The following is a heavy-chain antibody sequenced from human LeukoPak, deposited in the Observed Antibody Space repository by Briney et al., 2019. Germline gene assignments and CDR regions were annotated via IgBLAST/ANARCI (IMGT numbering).Heavy chain of an antibody. CDR3: ARVVRLVAADWFDP. V-gene: IGHV4-59*01. D-gene: IGHD6-25*01. Sequence: SETLSLTCTVSGGSISSYYWSWIRQPPGKGLEWIGYMYYSGSTNYNPSLKSRVTISVDTSKNQFSLKLSSVTAADTAVYYCARVVRLVAADWFDPWGQEILVTVSS. CDR2: MYYSGST. J-gene: IGHJ5*02. CDR1: GGSISSYY.